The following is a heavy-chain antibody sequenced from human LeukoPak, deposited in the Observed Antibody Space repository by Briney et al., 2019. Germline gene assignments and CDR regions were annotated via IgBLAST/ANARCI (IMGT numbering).Heavy chain of an antibody. V-gene: IGHV3-23*01. Sequence: AGGSLRLSCATSGFTFSSYAMSWVRQAPGKGLEWVSAISGSGGSTYYADSAKGRFTISRDNSKNTLYLQMNSLRAEDTAVYYCAKTVAAILIFDYWGQGTLVTVSS. CDR3: AKTVAAILIFDY. CDR2: ISGSGGST. D-gene: IGHD2-15*01. J-gene: IGHJ4*02. CDR1: GFTFSSYA.